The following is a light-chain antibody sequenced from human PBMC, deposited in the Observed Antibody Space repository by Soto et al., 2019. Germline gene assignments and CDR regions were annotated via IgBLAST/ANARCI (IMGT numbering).Light chain of an antibody. J-gene: IGKJ1*01. CDR1: QAIRTE. Sequence: IQMTQSPSSLSASVGDRVIITCRASQAIRTELGWYQQRPGKAPKLLIYGTSNVQSGVPSRFSGSGSGTDFTLTINGLQPEDFATYYCLQDYSYPRTFGQGTKVDVK. V-gene: IGKV1-6*01. CDR3: LQDYSYPRT. CDR2: GTS.